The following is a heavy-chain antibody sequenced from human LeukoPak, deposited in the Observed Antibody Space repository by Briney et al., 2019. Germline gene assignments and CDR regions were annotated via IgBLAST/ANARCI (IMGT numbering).Heavy chain of an antibody. CDR1: GFTFSNAW. J-gene: IGHJ4*02. CDR2: IKSKTDGGTT. Sequence: PGGSLRLSCAASGFTFSNAWMSWVRQAPGKGLEWVGRIKSKTDGGTTDYAAPVNGRFTISRDDSKNTLYLQMNSLISEDTAVYYCTTEVLDWITVTTVLDYWGEGTLVTVSS. D-gene: IGHD4-17*01. V-gene: IGHV3-15*01. CDR3: TTEVLDWITVTTVLDY.